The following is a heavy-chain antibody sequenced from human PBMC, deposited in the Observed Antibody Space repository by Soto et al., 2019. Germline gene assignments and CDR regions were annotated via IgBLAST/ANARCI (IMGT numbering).Heavy chain of an antibody. CDR1: GFTVSSNY. J-gene: IGHJ4*02. CDR3: ARGFCYGDYGSSFAY. CDR2: IYSGGST. D-gene: IGHD4-17*01. V-gene: IGHV3-66*01. Sequence: EVPLVESGGGLVQPGGSLRLSCAASGFTVSSNYMSWFRQAPGKVLEWVSVIYSGGSTYYADSVKGRFTISRDNSKNTLYLQMNNLSAEDTAVYYCARGFCYGDYGSSFAYWGQGTMVIVSS.